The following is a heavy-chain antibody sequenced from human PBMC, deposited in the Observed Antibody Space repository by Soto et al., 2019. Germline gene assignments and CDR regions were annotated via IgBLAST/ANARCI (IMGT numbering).Heavy chain of an antibody. CDR1: GFTFTSSA. D-gene: IGHD3-3*01. CDR3: AADTTLYYDFWSGYYTVYYYGMDV. V-gene: IGHV1-58*01. Sequence: SVKVSCKASGFTFTSSAVQWVRQARGQRLEWIGWIVVGSGNTNYAQKFQERVTITRDMSTSTAYMELSSLRSEDTAVYYCAADTTLYYDFWSGYYTVYYYGMDVWGQGTTVTVSS. CDR2: IVVGSGNT. J-gene: IGHJ6*02.